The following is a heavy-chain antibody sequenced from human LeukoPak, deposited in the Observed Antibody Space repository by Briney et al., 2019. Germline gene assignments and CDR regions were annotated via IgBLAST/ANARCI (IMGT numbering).Heavy chain of an antibody. Sequence: GGSLRLSCAASGFTVSSNYMSWVRQAPGKGREWVSVIYSGGGSTFYADSVRGRFIISSDTSRNTLYLQMNRLRAEDTAVYYCARETHYYDSGGYYSLHYFDYWGQGTLVTVPS. CDR2: IYSGGGST. V-gene: IGHV3-66*01. D-gene: IGHD3-22*01. J-gene: IGHJ4*02. CDR1: GFTVSSNY. CDR3: ARETHYYDSGGYYSLHYFDY.